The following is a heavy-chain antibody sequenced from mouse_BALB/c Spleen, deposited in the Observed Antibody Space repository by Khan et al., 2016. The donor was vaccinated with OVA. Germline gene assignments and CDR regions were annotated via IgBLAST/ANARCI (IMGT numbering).Heavy chain of an antibody. CDR2: ISSGGDNT. Sequence: EVELVESGGGLVKPGGSLNLSCAASGFTFSSFSMSWVRQTPEKRLEWVAPISSGGDNTYYPDSVTGQFTISRDHAKNDLFLQMSSLRAEDTALYYCARSNYGTYAYWGQGTLVTVSA. CDR1: GFTFSSFS. V-gene: IGHV5-9*03. J-gene: IGHJ3*01. CDR3: ARSNYGTYAY. D-gene: IGHD2-1*01.